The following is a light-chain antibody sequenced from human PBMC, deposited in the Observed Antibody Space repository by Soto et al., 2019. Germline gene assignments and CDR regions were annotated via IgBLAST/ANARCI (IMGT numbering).Light chain of an antibody. CDR3: QQADSFPLT. J-gene: IGKJ4*01. Sequence: EIVLTQSPVTLSLSPGERATLSCGASQTVSSGYLAWYQQRPGLAPRLLIYDASSRATGIPDRFSGSGSGTDFSLTISRLEPEDFATYYCQQADSFPLTFGGGTKVEIK. V-gene: IGKV3D-20*01. CDR2: DAS. CDR1: QTVSSGY.